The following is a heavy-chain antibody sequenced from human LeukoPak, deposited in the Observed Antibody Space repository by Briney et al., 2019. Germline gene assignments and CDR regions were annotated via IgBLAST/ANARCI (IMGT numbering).Heavy chain of an antibody. J-gene: IGHJ4*02. Sequence: GGSLRLSCAASGFTFNNFKMHWVRQAPGKGLEWVSSITSGGDYIYYADSVKGRFTTSRDNAKNSLSLQLNSLRVEDTAVYYCARGHYDVLAASYKWTPDYWGQGTLVTVSS. CDR3: ARGHYDVLAASYKWTPDY. V-gene: IGHV3-21*01. D-gene: IGHD3-9*01. CDR1: GFTFNNFK. CDR2: ITSGGDYI.